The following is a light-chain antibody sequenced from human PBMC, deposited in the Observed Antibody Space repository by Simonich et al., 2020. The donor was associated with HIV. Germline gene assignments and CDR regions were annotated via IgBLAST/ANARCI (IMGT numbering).Light chain of an antibody. CDR1: RSVLYSSNNKNY. Sequence: DIVMTQSPDSLAVSLGERATINCKSRRSVLYSSNNKNYLAWYQQKPGQPPNLLIYWASTRESWVPDRFSASGSGTDFTLTISSLQAEDVAVYYCQQYYSTPPTFGQGTKVEIK. CDR2: WAS. V-gene: IGKV4-1*01. CDR3: QQYYSTPPT. J-gene: IGKJ1*01.